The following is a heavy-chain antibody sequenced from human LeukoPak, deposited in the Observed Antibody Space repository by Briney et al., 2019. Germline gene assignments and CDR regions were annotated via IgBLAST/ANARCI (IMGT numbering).Heavy chain of an antibody. CDR2: INHSGST. V-gene: IGHV4-34*01. J-gene: IGHJ4*02. D-gene: IGHD3-22*01. CDR1: GGSFSGYY. Sequence: SETLSLTCAVYGGSFSGYYWSWIRQPPGKGLEWIGEINHSGSTNYNPSLKSRVTISVDTSKNQFSLKLSSVTAADTAVYYCARHYYDSSGYWYFDYWGQGTLVTVSS. CDR3: ARHYYDSSGYWYFDY.